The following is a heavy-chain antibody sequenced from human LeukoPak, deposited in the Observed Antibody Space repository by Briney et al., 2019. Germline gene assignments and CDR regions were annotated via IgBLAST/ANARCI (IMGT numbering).Heavy chain of an antibody. CDR1: GGSISSSSYY. Sequence: SETLSLTCTVSGGSISSSSYYWGWIRQPPGKGLEWIGSIYYSGSTYYNPSLKSRVTISVDTSKTQFSLKLSSVTAADTAVYYCARPLYDSSGYYYHFDYWGQGTLVTVSS. CDR2: IYYSGST. V-gene: IGHV4-39*01. CDR3: ARPLYDSSGYYYHFDY. J-gene: IGHJ4*02. D-gene: IGHD3-22*01.